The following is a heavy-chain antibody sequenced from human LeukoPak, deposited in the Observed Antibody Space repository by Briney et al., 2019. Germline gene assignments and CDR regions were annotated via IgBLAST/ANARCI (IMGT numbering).Heavy chain of an antibody. Sequence: GRSLRLSCAASGFTFSNSGMHWVRQAPGKGLEWVAGVWFGESSQSYADSVKGRFTISRDNSKNTVWLEMNSLRVEDTAVYYCAKGGRDTSKYYFDYWGQGTQVTVSS. CDR3: AKGGRDTSKYYFDY. J-gene: IGHJ4*02. CDR2: VWFGESSQ. D-gene: IGHD1-26*01. V-gene: IGHV3-30*18. CDR1: GFTFSNSG.